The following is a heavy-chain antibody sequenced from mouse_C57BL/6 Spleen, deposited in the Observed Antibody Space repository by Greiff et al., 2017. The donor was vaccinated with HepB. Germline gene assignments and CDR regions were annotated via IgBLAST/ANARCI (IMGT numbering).Heavy chain of an antibody. D-gene: IGHD2-10*01. CDR2: IYPGSGST. CDR1: GYTFTSYW. J-gene: IGHJ4*01. CDR3: ARDPPYYYAMDY. V-gene: IGHV1-55*01. Sequence: VQLQQPGAELVKPGASVKMSCKASGYTFTSYWITWVKQRPGQGLEWIGDIYPGSGSTNYNEKFKSKATLTVDKSSSTAYMQLSSLTSEDSAVYYCARDPPYYYAMDYWGQGTSVTVSS.